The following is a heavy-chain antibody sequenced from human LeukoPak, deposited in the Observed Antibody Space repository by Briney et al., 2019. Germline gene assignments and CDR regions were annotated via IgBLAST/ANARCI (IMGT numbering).Heavy chain of an antibody. CDR3: ARGPGFPSGRFDP. V-gene: IGHV3-74*01. CDR2: INSDGSST. CDR1: GFTFSSYW. D-gene: IGHD3-10*01. J-gene: IGHJ5*02. Sequence: PGGSLRLSCAASGFTFSSYWMHWVRQAPGKGLVWVSRINSDGSSTSHADSVKGRFTISRDNAKNTLYLQMNSLRAEDTAVYYCARGPGFPSGRFDPWGQGTLVTVSS.